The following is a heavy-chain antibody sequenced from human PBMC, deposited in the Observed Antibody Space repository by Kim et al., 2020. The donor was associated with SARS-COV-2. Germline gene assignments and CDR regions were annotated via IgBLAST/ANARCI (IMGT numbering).Heavy chain of an antibody. V-gene: IGHV3-7*03. J-gene: IGHJ4*02. D-gene: IGHD6-13*01. Sequence: YVYSVKGRFTIYRDNARNSLYLQMNSLRAEDTAVYYCARTIGAADAFWGQGKLVTVSS. CDR3: ARTIGAADAF.